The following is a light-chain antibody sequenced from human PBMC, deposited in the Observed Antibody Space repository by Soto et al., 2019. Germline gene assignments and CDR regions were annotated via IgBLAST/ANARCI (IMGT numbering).Light chain of an antibody. CDR3: STWDDSLNCPL. CDR1: SSNIGGNT. J-gene: IGLJ2*01. Sequence: QSVLTQPPSASGTPGQRVTISCSGSSSNIGGNTVNWYQKVPGAAPKLIIFSNTQRPSGVPDRYSCSKSGTSASLAIGGLQSEDEADYYCSTWDDSLNCPLFGGGTKLTVL. CDR2: SNT. V-gene: IGLV1-44*01.